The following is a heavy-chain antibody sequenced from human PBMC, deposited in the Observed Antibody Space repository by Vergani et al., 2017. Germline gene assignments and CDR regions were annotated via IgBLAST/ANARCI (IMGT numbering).Heavy chain of an antibody. CDR3: AKANPRNSGYDYLYYYHAMDV. CDR2: IRYDGGKT. V-gene: IGHV3-30*02. CDR1: GFSFRSNG. D-gene: IGHD5-12*01. Sequence: QVQLVESGGGVVQPGGSLRLACAASGFSFRSNGMHWVRQAPGKGLEWVAFIRYDGGKTYYVDSVKGRFTISRDNSKNTVFLQMNRLRAEDTAVYYCAKANPRNSGYDYLYYYHAMDVWGQGTTVTVSS. J-gene: IGHJ6*02.